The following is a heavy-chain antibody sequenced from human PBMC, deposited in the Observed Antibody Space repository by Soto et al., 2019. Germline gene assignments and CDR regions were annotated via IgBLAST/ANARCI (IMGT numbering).Heavy chain of an antibody. D-gene: IGHD1-26*01. J-gene: IGHJ5*02. Sequence: EVQLVESGGGLVKPGGSLRLSCAASGFTFSNAWMSWVRQAPGKGLEWVGRIKSKTDGGTTDYAAPVKGRFTISRDDSKNTLYLQMNSLKTEDTAVYYCTTGRELLGYNWFDPWGQGTLVTVSS. CDR3: TTGRELLGYNWFDP. V-gene: IGHV3-15*01. CDR1: GFTFSNAW. CDR2: IKSKTDGGTT.